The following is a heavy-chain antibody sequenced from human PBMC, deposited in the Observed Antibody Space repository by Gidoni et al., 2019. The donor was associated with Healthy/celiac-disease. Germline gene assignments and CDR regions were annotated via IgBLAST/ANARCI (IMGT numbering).Heavy chain of an antibody. J-gene: IGHJ6*02. CDR2: ISGSGGRK. Sequence: EVQLLESGGGLVQPGGSLRLSCAASGFTFSSYAMSWVRQAPGKGLGLVSAISGSGGRKYYAEPVKGRFTISRDNSKNTLYLQMNSLRAEDTAVYYWAKGKVTPGGYYYYGMDVWGQGTKVTVSS. V-gene: IGHV3-23*01. CDR1: GFTFSSYA. D-gene: IGHD2-15*01. CDR3: AKGKVTPGGYYYYGMDV.